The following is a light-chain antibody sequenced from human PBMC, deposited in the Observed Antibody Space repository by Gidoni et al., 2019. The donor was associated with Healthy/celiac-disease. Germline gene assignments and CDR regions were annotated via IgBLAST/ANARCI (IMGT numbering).Light chain of an antibody. J-gene: IGKJ3*01. CDR1: QDISNY. V-gene: IGKV1-33*01. CDR3: QQYDNPLFT. CDR2: DES. Sequence: DIQMTQSPSSLSASVGDRVTITCQASQDISNYLNWYQQKPGKAPKLLIYDESNLETGVPSRFSGSGSGTDFTFTISSLQPEDIETYYCQQYDNPLFTFGPGTKVDIK.